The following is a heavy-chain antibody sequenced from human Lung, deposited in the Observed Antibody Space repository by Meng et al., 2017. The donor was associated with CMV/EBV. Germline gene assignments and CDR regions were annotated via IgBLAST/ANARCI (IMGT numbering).Heavy chain of an antibody. CDR2: ISPSGGTT. Sequence: GGSXRLXCEASGFTFSSYPMNWVRRAPGKGLEWVSTISPSGGTTYYADSVKGRFTVSRDNSKNTLYLEMTSLRAEDTAIYYCAKAPSRFLKLLIQGRGWGQGPLVTVSS. V-gene: IGHV3-23*01. D-gene: IGHD3-3*01. J-gene: IGHJ4*02. CDR3: AKAPSRFLKLLIQGRG. CDR1: GFTFSSYP.